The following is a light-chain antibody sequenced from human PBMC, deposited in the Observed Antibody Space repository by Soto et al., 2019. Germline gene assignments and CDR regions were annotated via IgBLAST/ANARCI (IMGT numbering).Light chain of an antibody. CDR2: EVS. CDR1: GSDVGGYDY. Sequence: QSVLTQPASVSGSPGQSITISCTGTGSDVGGYDYVSWYQQHPGKAPKLIISEVSNRPSGVSNRFSGSKSGNTASLTISGLQAEDGADYYCTSYTSSNTLVFGTGTKLTVL. CDR3: TSYTSSNTLV. J-gene: IGLJ1*01. V-gene: IGLV2-14*01.